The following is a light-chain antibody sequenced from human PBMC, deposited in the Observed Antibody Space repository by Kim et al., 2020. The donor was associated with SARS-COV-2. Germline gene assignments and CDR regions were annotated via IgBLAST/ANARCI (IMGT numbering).Light chain of an antibody. V-gene: IGLV3-19*01. J-gene: IGLJ2*01. Sequence: SSELTQDPAVSVALGQTVRITCQGDSLRRYYASWYQQKPGQAPVLVIYGKNNRPSGIPDRFSGSSSGNTASLTITGAQAEEEADYYCKSHDSSGKVVFGGGTQRTVL. CDR2: GKN. CDR1: SLRRYY. CDR3: KSHDSSGKVV.